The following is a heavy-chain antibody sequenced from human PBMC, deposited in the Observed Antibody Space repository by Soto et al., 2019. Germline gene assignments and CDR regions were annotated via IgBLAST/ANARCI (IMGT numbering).Heavy chain of an antibody. CDR3: ARDGRYSGSNADNWFDS. CDR2: ISYDGRSE. J-gene: IGHJ5*01. V-gene: IGHV3-30*04. D-gene: IGHD1-26*01. CDR1: GFSFNSYA. Sequence: QVQLVESGGGVVQPGRSLRLSCAASGFSFNSYAMHWVRQAPGKGLEWVAIISYDGRSEYYADSVKGRFTISRDNSKNTVYVQMNSLRAEDTAVYYCARDGRYSGSNADNWFDSWGQGTLVTVTS.